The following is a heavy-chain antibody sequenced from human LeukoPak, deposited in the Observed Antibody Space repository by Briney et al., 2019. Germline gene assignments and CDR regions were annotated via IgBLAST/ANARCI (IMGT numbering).Heavy chain of an antibody. V-gene: IGHV4-34*01. J-gene: IGHJ6*03. CDR2: INHSGST. CDR3: ARGNYYYYMDV. CDR1: GGSFSGYY. Sequence: SETLSLTCAVYGGSFSGYYWSWIRQPPGKGLEWIGEINHSGSTNYNPSLKSRVTISVDTSENQFSLKLSSVTAADTAVYYCARGNYYYYMDVWGKGTTVTVSS.